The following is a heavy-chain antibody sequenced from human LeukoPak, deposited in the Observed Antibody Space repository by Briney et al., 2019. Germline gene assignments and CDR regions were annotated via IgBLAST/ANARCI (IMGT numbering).Heavy chain of an antibody. D-gene: IGHD1-26*01. CDR2: IYTSGST. Sequence: PSQTLSLTCTVSGGSIGSGSYYWSWIRQPAGKGLEWIGRIYTSGSTNYNPSLKSRVTISVDTSKNQFSLKLSSVTAADTAVYYCARSEWELRNNYFDYWGQGTLVTVSS. CDR3: ARSEWELRNNYFDY. V-gene: IGHV4-61*02. CDR1: GGSIGSGSYY. J-gene: IGHJ4*02.